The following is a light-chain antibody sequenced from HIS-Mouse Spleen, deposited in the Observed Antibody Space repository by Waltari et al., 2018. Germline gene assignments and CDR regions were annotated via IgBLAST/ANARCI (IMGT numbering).Light chain of an antibody. V-gene: IGLV1-47*01. Sequence: QSVLTQPPSASGTPGQRVTISCSGSSSNIGSNYVYWYQQLPGTAPKLLIYRNNQRPPGVPDRFSGSKSGTSASLAISGLRSEDEADYYCAAWYDSLSGYVFGTGTKVTVL. CDR1: SSNIGSNY. CDR2: RNN. CDR3: AAWYDSLSGYV. J-gene: IGLJ1*01.